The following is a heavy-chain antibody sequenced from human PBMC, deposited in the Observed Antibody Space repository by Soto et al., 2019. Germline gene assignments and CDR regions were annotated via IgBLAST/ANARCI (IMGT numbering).Heavy chain of an antibody. J-gene: IGHJ4*02. Sequence: TASGFTFSSYAMSWVRRAPGKGLEWVSGISGSGGSTYYADSVKGRFTISRDNSKNTLYLQMNSLRAEDTAVYYCAKDLGDYSDSSGNYGNFDYWGQGTLVTVSS. CDR2: ISGSGGST. D-gene: IGHD3-22*01. V-gene: IGHV3-23*01. CDR1: GFTFSSYA. CDR3: AKDLGDYSDSSGNYGNFDY.